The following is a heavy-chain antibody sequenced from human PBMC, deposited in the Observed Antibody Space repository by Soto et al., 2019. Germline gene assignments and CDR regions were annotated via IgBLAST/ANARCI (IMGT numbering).Heavy chain of an antibody. CDR1: GFTFSSYG. D-gene: IGHD5-12*01. CDR3: AKDLGDGYNERGNAFDI. J-gene: IGHJ3*02. V-gene: IGHV3-30*18. CDR2: ISYDGSNK. Sequence: PGGSLRLSCAASGFTFSSYGMHWVRQAPGKGLEWVAVISYDGSNKYYADSVKGRFTISRDNSKNTLYLQMNSLRAEDTAVYYCAKDLGDGYNERGNAFDIWGQGTMVTVSS.